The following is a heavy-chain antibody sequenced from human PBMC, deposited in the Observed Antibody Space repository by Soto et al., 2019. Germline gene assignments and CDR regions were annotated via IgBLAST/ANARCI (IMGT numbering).Heavy chain of an antibody. V-gene: IGHV3-30-3*01. D-gene: IGHD2-21*02. CDR1: GFTFSSYA. J-gene: IGHJ4*02. CDR3: ARSQKGGIVVVTTALDY. Sequence: SGGSLRLSXAASGFTFSSYAMHWVRQAPGKGLEWVAVISYDGSNKYYADSVKGRFTISRDNSKNTLYLQMNSLRAEDTAVYYCARSQKGGIVVVTTALDYWGQGTLVTVSS. CDR2: ISYDGSNK.